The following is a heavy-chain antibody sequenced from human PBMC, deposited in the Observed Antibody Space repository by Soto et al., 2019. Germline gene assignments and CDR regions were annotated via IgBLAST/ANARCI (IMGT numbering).Heavy chain of an antibody. CDR3: ARDTMVRGVISS. Sequence: QVQLVQSGAEVKKPGFSVKVSCKASGGTFSSYTISWVRQAPGQGLEWMGRIIPILGIANYAQKFQGRVTITADKSTSTAYMELSSLRSEDTAVYYCARDTMVRGVISSWGQGTLVTVSS. CDR1: GGTFSSYT. CDR2: IIPILGIA. V-gene: IGHV1-69*02. D-gene: IGHD3-10*01. J-gene: IGHJ5*02.